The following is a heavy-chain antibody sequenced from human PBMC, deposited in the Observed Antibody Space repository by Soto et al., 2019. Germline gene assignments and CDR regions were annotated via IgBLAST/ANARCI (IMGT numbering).Heavy chain of an antibody. V-gene: IGHV1-69*13. D-gene: IGHD3-9*01. CDR3: ARGLRYFGWSPNWFDP. Sequence: SVKVSCKASGGTFISYAISWVRQAPGQGLEWMGGIIPIFGTANYAQKFQGRVTITADESTSTAYMELSSLRSEDTAVYYCARGLRYFGWSPNWFDPWGQGTLVTVSS. CDR1: GGTFISYA. CDR2: IIPIFGTA. J-gene: IGHJ5*02.